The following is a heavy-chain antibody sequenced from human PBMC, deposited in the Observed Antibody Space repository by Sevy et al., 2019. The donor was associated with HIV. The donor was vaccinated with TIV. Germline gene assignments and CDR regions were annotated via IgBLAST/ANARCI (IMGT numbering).Heavy chain of an antibody. V-gene: IGHV4-59*01. D-gene: IGHD3-3*01. CDR2: IYYSGGT. CDR3: ARSTYYDFWSGPSYGMDV. CDR1: GGSISSYY. Sequence: SETLSLTCTVSGGSISSYYWSWIRQPPGKGLEWIGYIYYSGGTNYNPSLKSRVTISVDTSKNQFSLKLSSVTAADTAVYYCARSTYYDFWSGPSYGMDVWGQGATVTVSS. J-gene: IGHJ6*02.